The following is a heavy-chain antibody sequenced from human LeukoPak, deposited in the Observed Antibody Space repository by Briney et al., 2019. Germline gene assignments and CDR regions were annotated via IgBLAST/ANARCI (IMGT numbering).Heavy chain of an antibody. CDR2: IRYDGSNK. V-gene: IGHV3-30*02. J-gene: IGHJ4*02. CDR1: GFTFSSYG. D-gene: IGHD3-22*01. Sequence: GGSLRLSCAASGFTFSSYGMHWVRQAPGKGLEWVAFIRYDGSNKYYADSVKGRFTISRDNSKNTLYLQMNSLRAEVTAVYYCAKSTLMIAYYFDYWGQGTLVTVSS. CDR3: AKSTLMIAYYFDY.